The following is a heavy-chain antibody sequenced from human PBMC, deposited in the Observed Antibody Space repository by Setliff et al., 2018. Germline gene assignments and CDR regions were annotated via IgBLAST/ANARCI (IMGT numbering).Heavy chain of an antibody. CDR2: INYRGST. Sequence: PSETLSLTCTVSGGPINSDRYYWGWIRQSPGKGLEWIGSINYRGSTYDNPSLKSRVTMSVDTSKSHFSLRLSSVTAADTAVYYCARMAVRVASRPSSPLEYYCYMDFWGKGATVTVSS. V-gene: IGHV4-39*02. J-gene: IGHJ6*03. D-gene: IGHD6-6*01. CDR1: GGPINSDRYY. CDR3: ARMAVRVASRPSSPLEYYCYMDF.